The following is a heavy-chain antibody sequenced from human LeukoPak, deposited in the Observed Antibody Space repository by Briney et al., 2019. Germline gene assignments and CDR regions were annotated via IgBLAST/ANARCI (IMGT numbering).Heavy chain of an antibody. D-gene: IGHD6-6*01. CDR2: ISSSSSYI. J-gene: IGHJ4*02. CDR3: TRDEDFYSSSSDY. Sequence: KSGGSLRLSCAASGFTFSSYSMNWVRQAPGKGLEWVSFISSSSSYIYYADSVKGRFTISRDNAKNSLYLQMNSLRAEDTAVYYCTRDEDFYSSSSDYWGQGTLVTVSS. CDR1: GFTFSSYS. V-gene: IGHV3-21*01.